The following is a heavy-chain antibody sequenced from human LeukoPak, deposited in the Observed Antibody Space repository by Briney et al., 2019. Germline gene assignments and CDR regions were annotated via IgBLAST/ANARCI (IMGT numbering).Heavy chain of an antibody. CDR1: GFSFSNYG. CDR2: IKQEGSEK. V-gene: IGHV3-7*05. CDR3: ARDPKNGAIAGFY. D-gene: IGHD6-19*01. Sequence: GGSLRLSCVASGFSFSNYGMSWVRQAPGKGLEWVANIKQEGSEKYYADSVKDRFTISRDNAKNSLYLQMNGLRAEDTAVYYCARDPKNGAIAGFYWGQGTLVTVSS. J-gene: IGHJ4*02.